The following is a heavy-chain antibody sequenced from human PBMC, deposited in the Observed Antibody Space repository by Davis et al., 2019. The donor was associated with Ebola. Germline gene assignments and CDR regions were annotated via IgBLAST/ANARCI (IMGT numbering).Heavy chain of an antibody. V-gene: IGHV4-59*01. CDR1: GGSISSYY. CDR2: IYYSGST. J-gene: IGHJ5*01. CDR3: ARSNYGSGSYDS. Sequence: MPSETLSPTCTVPGGSISSYYWSWIRQPPGKGLEWIGYIYYSGSTNYNPSLKSRVTISVDTSKNQFSLKLNSVTAADTAVFYCARSNYGSGSYDSWGQGALVTVSS. D-gene: IGHD3-10*01.